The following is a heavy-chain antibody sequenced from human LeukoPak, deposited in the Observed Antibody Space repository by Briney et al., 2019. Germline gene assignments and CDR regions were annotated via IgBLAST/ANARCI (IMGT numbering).Heavy chain of an antibody. J-gene: IGHJ5*02. Sequence: GGSLRLSCAASGFTFSSYGMHWVRQAPGKGLEWVAFIRYDGSNKYYADSVKGRFTISRDNSKNTLYLQMNSLRAEDTAVYYCAKDQVVVAGTSYFNWFDPWGQGTLVTVSS. CDR3: AKDQVVVAGTSYFNWFDP. CDR2: IRYDGSNK. CDR1: GFTFSSYG. V-gene: IGHV3-30*02. D-gene: IGHD6-19*01.